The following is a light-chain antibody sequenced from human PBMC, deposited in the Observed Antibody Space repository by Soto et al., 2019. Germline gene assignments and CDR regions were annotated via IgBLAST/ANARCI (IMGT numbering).Light chain of an antibody. J-gene: IGKJ1*01. CDR3: QRYGGPSWE. CDR1: QSVTSNY. Sequence: EIVLTQSPGTLSLSPGERATLSCRASQSVTSNYLAWYQQKPGQAPRLLIFGASSTATGIPDKFSGSGSGTDCTLTISRLEPDDFAVYYCQRYGGPSWEFGQGTRVEIK. V-gene: IGKV3-20*01. CDR2: GAS.